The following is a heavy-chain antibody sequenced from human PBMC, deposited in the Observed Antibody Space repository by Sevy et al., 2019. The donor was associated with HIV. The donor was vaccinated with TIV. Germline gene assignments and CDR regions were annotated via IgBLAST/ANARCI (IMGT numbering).Heavy chain of an antibody. D-gene: IGHD2-21*02. CDR3: ARVRATAIPPIGGYFDY. V-gene: IGHV4-34*01. CDR2: INHSGST. CDR1: GGSFSGYY. J-gene: IGHJ4*02. Sequence: SETLSLTCAVYGGSFSGYYWSWIRQPPGKGLEWIGEINHSGSTNYNPSLKSRVTISVDTSKNQFSLKLSSVTAADTAVYYCARVRATAIPPIGGYFDYWGQGTLVTVSS.